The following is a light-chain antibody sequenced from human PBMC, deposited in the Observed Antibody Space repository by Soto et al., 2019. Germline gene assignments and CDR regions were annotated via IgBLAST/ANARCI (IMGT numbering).Light chain of an antibody. CDR3: SSFTSSSTWV. J-gene: IGLJ7*01. CDR2: EVV. V-gene: IGLV2-14*01. CDR1: SGDIGGYNS. Sequence: QSVLTQPASVSGSPGQSITISCTGTSGDIGGYNSVSWYQQHPGKAPKLLIYEVVKRPSGVSNRFSGSKSGNTASLTISGLQVDDEADYYCSSFTSSSTWVFGGGTQLTVL.